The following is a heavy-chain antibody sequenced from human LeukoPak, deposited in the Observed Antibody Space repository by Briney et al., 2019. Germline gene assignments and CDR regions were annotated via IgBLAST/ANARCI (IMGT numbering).Heavy chain of an antibody. CDR3: ATDRGWRTSGYYLYYFEY. CDR1: GFTFSSYW. V-gene: IGHV3-7*01. J-gene: IGHJ4*02. CDR2: IKQDGSEK. D-gene: IGHD3-3*01. Sequence: GGSLRLSCAASGFTFSSYWMNWVRQAPGKGLEWVANIKQDGSEKYYVDSVKGRFTISRDNTMNSLYLQMSSLRAEDTAVYYCATDRGWRTSGYYLYYFEYWGQGTLVTFSS.